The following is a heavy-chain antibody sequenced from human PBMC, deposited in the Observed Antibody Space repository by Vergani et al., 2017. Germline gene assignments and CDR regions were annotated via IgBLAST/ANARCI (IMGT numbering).Heavy chain of an antibody. D-gene: IGHD5-12*01. CDR2: IIPIFGTA. V-gene: IGHV1-69*01. CDR3: ARDRGGGYSGYLPGEGGWFAP. Sequence: QVQLVQSGAEVKKPGSSVKVSCKASGGTFSSYAISWVRQAPGQGLEWMGGIIPIFGTANYAQKFQGRVTITADESTSTAYMELSSLRSEDTAVCYCARDRGGGYSGYLPGEGGWFAPWGQGTLVTVSS. J-gene: IGHJ5*02. CDR1: GGTFSSYA.